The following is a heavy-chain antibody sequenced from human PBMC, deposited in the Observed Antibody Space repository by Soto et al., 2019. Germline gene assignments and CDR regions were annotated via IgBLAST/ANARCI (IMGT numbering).Heavy chain of an antibody. Sequence: GGSLRLSFAASGFTFSSYGMHWVRQAPGKGLEWVAVISYDGSNKYYADSVKGRFTISRDNSKNTLYLQMNSLRAEDTAVYYCAKEWVYDSSGWSFDYWGQGT. CDR2: ISYDGSNK. CDR1: GFTFSSYG. D-gene: IGHD3-22*01. CDR3: AKEWVYDSSGWSFDY. J-gene: IGHJ4*02. V-gene: IGHV3-30*18.